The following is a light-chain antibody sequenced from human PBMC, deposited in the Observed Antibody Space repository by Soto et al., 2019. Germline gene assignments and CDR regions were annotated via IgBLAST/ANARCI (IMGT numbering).Light chain of an antibody. Sequence: GLKLSLGTLSLSTGERATLSCRASQSVSSSYLAWYQQKPGQAPRLLIYGASSRATDIPDRVTASGSGTDFTLTISRLEPEELTVDYCQVYGSSPWTCG. J-gene: IGKJ1*01. CDR1: QSVSSSY. V-gene: IGKV3-20*01. CDR2: GAS. CDR3: QVYGSSPWT.